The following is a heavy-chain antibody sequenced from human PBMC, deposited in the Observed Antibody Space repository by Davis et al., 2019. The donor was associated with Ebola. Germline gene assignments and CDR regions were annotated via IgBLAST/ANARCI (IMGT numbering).Heavy chain of an antibody. CDR3: ARVRGSGDVDY. J-gene: IGHJ4*02. CDR1: GFTFSSYE. D-gene: IGHD2-21*01. Sequence: PGGSLRLSCAASGFTFSSYEMNWVRQAPGKGLEWVSYISSSGSTIYYADSVKGRFTISRDNAKNSLYLQMNSLRAEDTAVYYCARVRGSGDVDYWGQGTLVTVSS. V-gene: IGHV3-48*03. CDR2: ISSSGSTI.